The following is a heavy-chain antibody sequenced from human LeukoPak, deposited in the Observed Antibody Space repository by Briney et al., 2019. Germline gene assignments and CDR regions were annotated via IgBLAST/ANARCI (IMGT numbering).Heavy chain of an antibody. D-gene: IGHD2-2*01. V-gene: IGHV3-30-3*01. CDR2: ISYDGSNK. CDR3: ARGKYQLLDYYYYGMDV. J-gene: IGHJ6*02. CDR1: GFTFSSYA. Sequence: GGSLRLSCAASGFTFSSYAMHWVRQAPGKWLEWVAVISYDGSNKYYADSVKGRFTISRDNSKNTLYLQMNSLRAEDTAVYYCARGKYQLLDYYYYGMDVWGQGTTVTVSS.